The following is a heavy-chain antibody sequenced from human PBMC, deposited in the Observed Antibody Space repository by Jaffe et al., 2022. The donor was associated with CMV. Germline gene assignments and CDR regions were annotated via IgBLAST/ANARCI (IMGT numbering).Heavy chain of an antibody. D-gene: IGHD3-22*01. CDR3: ARTTYYYDSSPIGRAFDI. V-gene: IGHV5-51*01. J-gene: IGHJ3*02. Sequence: EVQLVQSGAEVKKPGESLKISCKGSGYSFTSYWIGWVRQMPGKGLEWMGIIYPGDSDTRYSPSFQGQVTISADKSISTAYLQWSSLKASDTAMYYCARTTYYYDSSPIGRAFDIWGQGTMVTVSS. CDR2: IYPGDSDT. CDR1: GYSFTSYW.